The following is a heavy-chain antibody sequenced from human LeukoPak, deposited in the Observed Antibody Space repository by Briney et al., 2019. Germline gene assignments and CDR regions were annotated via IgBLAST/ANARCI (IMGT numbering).Heavy chain of an antibody. D-gene: IGHD1-26*01. CDR1: GFTFSSHS. CDR3: AKQRYSGSYSLIDY. Sequence: GGSLRLSCAASGFTFSSHSMNWVRQAPGKGLEWVSSISSTSSYIYYADSVKGRFTISRDNAKSSLYLQMNSLRAEDTAVYYCAKQRYSGSYSLIDYWGQGTLVTVSS. CDR2: ISSTSSYI. V-gene: IGHV3-21*01. J-gene: IGHJ4*02.